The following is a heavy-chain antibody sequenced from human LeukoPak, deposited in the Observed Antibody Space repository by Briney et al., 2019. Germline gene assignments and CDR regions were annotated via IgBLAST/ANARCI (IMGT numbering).Heavy chain of an antibody. Sequence: ASVKVSCKVSGYTLTELSMHWVRQAPGKGLEWMGGFDPEDGETIYAQKFQGRVTMTEDTSTDTAYMELSSLRSEDTAVYYCATTSPLGYCSGGSCHYFDYWGQGTLVTVSS. D-gene: IGHD2-15*01. CDR1: GYTLTELS. J-gene: IGHJ4*02. V-gene: IGHV1-24*01. CDR2: FDPEDGET. CDR3: ATTSPLGYCSGGSCHYFDY.